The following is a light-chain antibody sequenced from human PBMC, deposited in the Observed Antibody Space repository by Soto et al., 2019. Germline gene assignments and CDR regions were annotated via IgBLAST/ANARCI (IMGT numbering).Light chain of an antibody. Sequence: SLSAPVGDRVTITCRATQDSRNYLNWYQVKPGKAPKLLIYEASKLQSGVPSRFSASGSVRDFTLTITSLQNEDSATYCWQQYYDFRTFGQRSMV. J-gene: IGKJ1*01. V-gene: IGKV1-33*01. CDR2: EAS. CDR1: QDSRNY. CDR3: QQYYDFRT.